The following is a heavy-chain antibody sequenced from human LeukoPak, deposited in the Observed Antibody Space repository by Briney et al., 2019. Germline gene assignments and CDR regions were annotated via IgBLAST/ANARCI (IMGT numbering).Heavy chain of an antibody. CDR2: ISGSGGST. Sequence: GGSLRLSCAASGFTFSSYAMSWVRQAPEKGLEWVSAISGSGGSTYYADSVKGRFTTSRDNSKNTLYLQMNSLRAEDTAVYYCAKDAGVLYFQHWGQGTLVTVSS. CDR3: AKDAGVLYFQH. V-gene: IGHV3-23*01. J-gene: IGHJ1*01. CDR1: GFTFSSYA.